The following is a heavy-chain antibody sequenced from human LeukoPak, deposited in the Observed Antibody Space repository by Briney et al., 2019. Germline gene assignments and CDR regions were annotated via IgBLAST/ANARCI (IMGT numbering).Heavy chain of an antibody. J-gene: IGHJ3*02. CDR1: GFTFSSYS. CDR2: ISSSSSYI. CDR3: ASSAVGATLGNAFDI. Sequence: PGGSLRLSCAASGFTFSSYSMNWVRQAPGKGLEWVSSISSSSSYIYYADSVRGRFTISRDNAKNSLYLQMNSLRAEDTAVYYCASSAVGATLGNAFDIWGQGTMVTVSS. V-gene: IGHV3-21*01. D-gene: IGHD2-15*01.